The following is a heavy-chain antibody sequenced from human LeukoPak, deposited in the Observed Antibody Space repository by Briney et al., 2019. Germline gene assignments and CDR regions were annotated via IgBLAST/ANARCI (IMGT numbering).Heavy chain of an antibody. Sequence: PSETLSLTCAVYGGSFSGYYWSWIRQPPGKGLEWIGEINHSGSTNYNPSLKSRVTISVDTSKNQFSLKLSSVTAADTAVYYCARAGYSSSINDWGQGTLVTVSS. J-gene: IGHJ4*02. CDR3: ARAGYSSSIND. V-gene: IGHV4-34*01. D-gene: IGHD6-13*01. CDR2: INHSGST. CDR1: GGSFSGYY.